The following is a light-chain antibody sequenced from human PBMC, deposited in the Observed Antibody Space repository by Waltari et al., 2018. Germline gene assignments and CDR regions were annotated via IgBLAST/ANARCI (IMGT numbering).Light chain of an antibody. CDR2: EVS. Sequence: QSALTQPASVSVSPGQSITISCTGTSSNVGGYNYVSWYQQHPGKAPKLMIYEVSNRPSGVSNRFSGSKSGNTASLTISGLQAEDEADYYCSSYTSGSLGVFGGGTKLTVL. CDR1: SSNVGGYNY. V-gene: IGLV2-14*01. CDR3: SSYTSGSLGV. J-gene: IGLJ3*02.